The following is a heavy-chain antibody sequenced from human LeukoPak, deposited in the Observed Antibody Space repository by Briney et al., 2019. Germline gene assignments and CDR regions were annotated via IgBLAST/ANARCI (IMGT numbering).Heavy chain of an antibody. CDR3: ARKRLDIVVVPAAIYYYYYGMDV. Sequence: ASVKVSCKASGYTFTSYGISWVRQAPGQGLEWMGWISAYNGNTNYAQKLQGRVTMTTDTSTSTAYMELRSLRSDDTAVYYCARKRLDIVVVPAAIYYYYYGMDVWGQGTTVTVSS. J-gene: IGHJ6*02. V-gene: IGHV1-18*01. CDR1: GYTFTSYG. CDR2: ISAYNGNT. D-gene: IGHD2-2*01.